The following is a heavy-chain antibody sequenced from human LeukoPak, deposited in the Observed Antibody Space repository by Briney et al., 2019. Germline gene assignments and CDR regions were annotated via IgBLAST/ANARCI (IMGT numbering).Heavy chain of an antibody. CDR3: ARGPPLGYDFWSGYSASFDY. Sequence: SETLSLTCTVSGGSISSYYWSWIRQPPGKGLEWIGYIYYSGSTNYNPSLKSRVTISVDTSKNQFSLKLSSVTAADTAVYYCARGPPLGYDFWSGYSASFDYWGQGTLVTVSS. CDR2: IYYSGST. V-gene: IGHV4-59*01. CDR1: GGSISSYY. D-gene: IGHD3-3*01. J-gene: IGHJ4*02.